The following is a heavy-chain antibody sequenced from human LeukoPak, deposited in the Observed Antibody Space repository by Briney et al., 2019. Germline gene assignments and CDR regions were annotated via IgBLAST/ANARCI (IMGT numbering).Heavy chain of an antibody. J-gene: IGHJ4*02. D-gene: IGHD3-3*01. V-gene: IGHV4-59*12. CDR3: ARDRDFWSGYYYEPIFDY. Sequence: KPSETLSLTCTVSGGSLRTYYWSWIRQPPGKGLEWIGYIYYSGSTNYNPSLKNRVTISVDTSNNQFSLKLSSVTAADTAVYYCARDRDFWSGYYYEPIFDYWGQGTLVTVSS. CDR1: GGSLRTYY. CDR2: IYYSGST.